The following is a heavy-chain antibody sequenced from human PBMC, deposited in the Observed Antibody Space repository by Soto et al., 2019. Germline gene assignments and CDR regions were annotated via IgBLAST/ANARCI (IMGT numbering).Heavy chain of an antibody. J-gene: IGHJ5*02. V-gene: IGHV4-34*01. CDR3: ARSVRPLSWFDP. CDR2: INHSGST. CDR1: GVSFSDYY. D-gene: IGHD3-10*01. Sequence: SEPLSLTCAVYGVSFSDYYWSWIRQPPGKGLEWIGEINHSGSTNYNPSLKSRVTISVDTSKNQFSLKLSSVTAADTAVYYCARSVRPLSWFDPWGQGTRVTVSS.